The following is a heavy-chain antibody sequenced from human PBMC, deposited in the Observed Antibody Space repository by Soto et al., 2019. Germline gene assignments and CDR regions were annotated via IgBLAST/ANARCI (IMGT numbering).Heavy chain of an antibody. J-gene: IGHJ4*02. CDR1: GFSFRSYA. CDR3: ARARLDTPALEY. D-gene: IGHD2-2*01. CDR2: MSYDGSDK. Sequence: QVQLVESVGGVVQPGRSLRLSCVASGFSFRSYAMHWVRQAPGKGLEWVAVMSYDGSDKDYADSVKGRFTISRDNSKNTLYLQMSSLRAEDTAVYYCARARLDTPALEYWGQGTLVTVSS. V-gene: IGHV3-30-3*01.